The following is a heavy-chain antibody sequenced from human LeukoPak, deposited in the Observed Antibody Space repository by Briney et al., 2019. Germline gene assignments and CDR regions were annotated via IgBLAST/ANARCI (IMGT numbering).Heavy chain of an antibody. J-gene: IGHJ1*01. V-gene: IGHV3-33*01. Sequence: PGRSLRLSCAASGFTFNNYGMHWVRQAPGKGLEWVAVIWSDGSIKYYADSVKGRFTISRDNSRNTLYLQMNSLRAEDTAVYYCARGPIAVAGTPSIYQHWGQGTLVTVPS. D-gene: IGHD6-19*01. CDR3: ARGPIAVAGTPSIYQH. CDR1: GFTFNNYG. CDR2: IWSDGSIK.